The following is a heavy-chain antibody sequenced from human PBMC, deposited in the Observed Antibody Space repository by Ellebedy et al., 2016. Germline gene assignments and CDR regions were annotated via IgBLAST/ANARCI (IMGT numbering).Heavy chain of an antibody. J-gene: IGHJ3*02. V-gene: IGHV3-23*01. CDR1: GFTFSNFA. D-gene: IGHD1-14*01. CDR3: AGDSGPRNAFDI. Sequence: GESLKISCAASGFTFSNFAMTWVRRAPGKGLEWVSAISGSAGSTHHADSVKGRFTISRDNSKSTLYLQMNSLRVEDTAVYYCAGDSGPRNAFDIWGQGTMVTVSS. CDR2: ISGSAGST.